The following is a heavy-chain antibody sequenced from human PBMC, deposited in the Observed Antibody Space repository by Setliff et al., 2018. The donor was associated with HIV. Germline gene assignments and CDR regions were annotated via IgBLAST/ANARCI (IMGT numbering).Heavy chain of an antibody. CDR1: GGTFSGYA. CDR3: ARDSLPPPQQYYDFWSGLDY. J-gene: IGHJ4*02. Sequence: SVKVSCKASGGTFSGYAISWVRQAPGQGLEWMGRIIPMFGTSNHAQKFQGRLTITADKSTNTAYMEPRSLRSEDTAVYYCARDSLPPPQQYYDFWSGLDYWGQGTLVTVSS. V-gene: IGHV1-69*06. CDR2: IIPMFGTS. D-gene: IGHD3-3*01.